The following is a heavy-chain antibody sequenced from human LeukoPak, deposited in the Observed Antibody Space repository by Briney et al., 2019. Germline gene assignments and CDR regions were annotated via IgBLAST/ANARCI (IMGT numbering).Heavy chain of an antibody. CDR1: GGSISSGGYS. CDR3: ARHVEAPNWFDP. CDR2: LYHSGST. Sequence: SQTLSLTCAVSGGSISSGGYSWSWIRQPPGKGLEWIGYLYHSGSTYYNPSLKSRVTISVDRSKNQFSLKLSSVTAADTAVYYCARHVEAPNWFDPWGQGTLVTVSS. D-gene: IGHD2-21*01. J-gene: IGHJ5*02. V-gene: IGHV4-30-2*01.